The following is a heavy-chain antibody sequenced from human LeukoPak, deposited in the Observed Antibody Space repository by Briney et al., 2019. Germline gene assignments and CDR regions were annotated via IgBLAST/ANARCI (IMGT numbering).Heavy chain of an antibody. CDR3: ARTRYYYNSRSYGAPYYFDY. V-gene: IGHV4-39*01. Sequence: SETLSLTCTVSGGSISSRTYYWGWIRQPPGKGLEWIGTIYYSGSTYYSPSLKSRVTISVDTSKNQFSLKLSSVTAADTAVYYCARTRYYYNSRSYGAPYYFDYWGQGTLVTVSS. CDR2: IYYSGST. CDR1: GGSISSRTYY. D-gene: IGHD3-10*01. J-gene: IGHJ4*02.